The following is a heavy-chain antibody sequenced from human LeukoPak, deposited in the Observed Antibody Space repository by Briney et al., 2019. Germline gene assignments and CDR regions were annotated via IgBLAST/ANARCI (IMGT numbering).Heavy chain of an antibody. V-gene: IGHV3-30*18. D-gene: IGHD3-10*01. J-gene: IGHJ4*02. CDR3: AKPGETLWFGELPPDY. CDR2: ISYDGSNK. Sequence: PGRSLRLSCAASGFTFSSYGMHWVRQAPGKGLEWVAVISYDGSNKYYADSVKGRFTISRDNSKNTLYLQMNSLRAEDTAVYYCAKPGETLWFGELPPDYWGQGTLVTVSS. CDR1: GFTFSSYG.